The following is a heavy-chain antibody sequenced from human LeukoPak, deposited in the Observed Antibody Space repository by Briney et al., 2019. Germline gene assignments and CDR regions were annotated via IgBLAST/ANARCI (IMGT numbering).Heavy chain of an antibody. CDR1: GYTFTSYA. D-gene: IGHD3-10*01. CDR2: INAGNGNT. CDR3: ARGAQGYDRGGSGSYSPFDY. J-gene: IGHJ4*02. Sequence: ASVKVSCKASGYTFTSYAMHWVRQAPGQRLEWMGWINAGNGNTKYSQEFQGRVTITRDTSASTAYMELSSLRSEDMAVYYCARGAQGYDRGGSGSYSPFDYWGQGTLVTVSS. V-gene: IGHV1-3*03.